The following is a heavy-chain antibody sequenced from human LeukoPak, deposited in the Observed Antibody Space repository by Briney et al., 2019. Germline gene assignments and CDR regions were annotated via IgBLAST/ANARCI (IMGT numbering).Heavy chain of an antibody. V-gene: IGHV4-4*07. D-gene: IGHD3-16*01. Sequence: SETLSLTCTVSGGSISSYYWSWIRQPAGKGLEWIGRIYTSGSTNYNPSLKSRVTMSVDTSKNQFSLKLSSVTAAGTAVYYCARDSYDYVWGSYGMFAFDIWGQGTMVTVSS. J-gene: IGHJ3*02. CDR2: IYTSGST. CDR1: GGSISSYY. CDR3: ARDSYDYVWGSYGMFAFDI.